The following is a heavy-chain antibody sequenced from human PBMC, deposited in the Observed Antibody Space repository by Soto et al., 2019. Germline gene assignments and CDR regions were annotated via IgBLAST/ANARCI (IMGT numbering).Heavy chain of an antibody. J-gene: IGHJ4*02. CDR2: INSGGGGT. CDR3: AKRGTYYFDF. CDR1: GFTFSRYG. V-gene: IGHV3-23*01. D-gene: IGHD2-15*01. Sequence: GGSLRLSCAASGFTFSRYGMPWVRQAPGKGLEWVSSINSGGGGTFYSDSVKGRFTISRDNSKNTLYLQINSLRAEDTAVYYCAKRGTYYFDFWGQGALVTVSS.